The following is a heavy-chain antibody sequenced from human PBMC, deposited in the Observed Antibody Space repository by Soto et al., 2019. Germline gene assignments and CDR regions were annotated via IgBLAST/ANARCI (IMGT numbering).Heavy chain of an antibody. D-gene: IGHD3-3*01. CDR1: GGSISSGGYY. CDR3: ARAYYQYYDFGYYGMDV. V-gene: IGHV4-31*03. CDR2: IYYSGST. J-gene: IGHJ6*02. Sequence: QVQLQESGPGLVKPSQTLSLTCTVSGGSISSGGYYWSWIRQHPGKGLAWIGYIYYSGSTYYNPSLKSRVTISVDTSKNQFSLKLSSVTAADTAVYYCARAYYQYYDFGYYGMDVWGQGTTVTVSS.